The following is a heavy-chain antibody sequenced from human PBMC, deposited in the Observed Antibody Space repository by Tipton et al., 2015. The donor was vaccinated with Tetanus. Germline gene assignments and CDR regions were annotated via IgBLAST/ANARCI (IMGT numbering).Heavy chain of an antibody. CDR1: GGSISGSNYF. V-gene: IGHV4-31*03. CDR2: IYYSGST. D-gene: IGHD6-6*01. CDR3: ARDQGGGRVVRLNWFDP. Sequence: TLSLTCSVSGGSISGSNYFWNWIRQQPGKGPEWIGYIYYSGSTHYNPSLKSRVTMSVDTSKNQFSLKLSSVTDADTTVYYCARDQGGGRVVRLNWFDPWGQVTLVTVSS. J-gene: IGHJ5*02.